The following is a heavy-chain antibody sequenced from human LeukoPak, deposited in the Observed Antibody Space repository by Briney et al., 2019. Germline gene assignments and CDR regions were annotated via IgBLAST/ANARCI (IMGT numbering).Heavy chain of an antibody. CDR2: INPNSGGT. CDR1: GYTFTGYY. J-gene: IGHJ5*02. V-gene: IGHV1-2*02. CDR3: ASLLIETPGELYNWFDP. D-gene: IGHD3-10*01. Sequence: AASVKVSCKASGYTFTGYYMHWVRQAPGQGLEWMGWINPNSGGTNYAQKFQGRVTMTRDTSISTAYMELSRLRSDGTAVYYCASLLIETPGELYNWFDPWGQGTLVTVSS.